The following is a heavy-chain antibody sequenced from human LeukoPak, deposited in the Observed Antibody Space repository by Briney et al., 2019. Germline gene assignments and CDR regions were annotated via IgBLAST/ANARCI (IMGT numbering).Heavy chain of an antibody. J-gene: IGHJ4*02. V-gene: IGHV1-2*02. D-gene: IGHD6-19*01. CDR1: GYTFTGYH. CDR3: VEAVAGTYFDY. CDR2: VNPNSGGT. Sequence: GASVKVSCKASGYTFTGYHMHWVRQAPGQGLEWMGWVNPNSGGTNYAQKFQGRVTMTRDTSISTAYMELSRLRSDDTAVYYCVEAVAGTYFDYWGQGTLVTVSS.